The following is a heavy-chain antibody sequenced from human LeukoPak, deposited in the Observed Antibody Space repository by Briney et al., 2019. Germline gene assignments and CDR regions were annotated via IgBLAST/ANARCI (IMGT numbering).Heavy chain of an antibody. D-gene: IGHD4-17*01. CDR1: GYIFTSYW. CDR3: ARSRDYDFDS. CDR2: IYPGDSDT. V-gene: IGHV5-51*01. J-gene: IGHJ4*02. Sequence: GGSLKISCKASGYIFTSYWVGWVRQMPGKGLEWLGIIYPGDSDTRYSPSFQGQVTISADKSITTAYLQWSSLKASDTAMYYCARSRDYDFDSWGQGTLVTVSS.